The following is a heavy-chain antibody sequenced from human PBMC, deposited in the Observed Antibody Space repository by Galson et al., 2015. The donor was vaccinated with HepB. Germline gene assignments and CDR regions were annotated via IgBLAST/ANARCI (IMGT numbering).Heavy chain of an antibody. D-gene: IGHD1-26*01. Sequence: SLKLSCAASGFTFSDHYMEWVRQAPGKGLEWVARSRNKANRYTTEYAASVRGRFTISRDESKNSLYLQMDSLKSEDTAVYYCARAAHLVGVKTGAFDIWGQGTMVTVSS. V-gene: IGHV3-72*01. CDR1: GFTFSDHY. CDR3: ARAAHLVGVKTGAFDI. CDR2: SRNKANRYTT. J-gene: IGHJ3*02.